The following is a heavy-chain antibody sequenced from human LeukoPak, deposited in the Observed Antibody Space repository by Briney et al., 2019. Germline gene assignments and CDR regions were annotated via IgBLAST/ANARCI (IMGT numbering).Heavy chain of an antibody. CDR3: AKLAYYYGSGGDYFDY. CDR1: GFTFSSYG. J-gene: IGHJ4*02. V-gene: IGHV3-30*18. D-gene: IGHD3-10*01. CDR2: ISYDGSNK. Sequence: GGSLRLSCAASGFTFSSYGMHWVCQAPGKGLEWVAVISYDGSNKYYADSVKGRFTISRDNSKNTLYLQMNSLRAEDTAVYYCAKLAYYYGSGGDYFDYWGQGTLVTVSS.